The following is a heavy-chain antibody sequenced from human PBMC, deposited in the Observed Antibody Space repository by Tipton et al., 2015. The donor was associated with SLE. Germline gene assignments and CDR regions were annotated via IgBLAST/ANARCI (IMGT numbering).Heavy chain of an antibody. CDR2: IYTSGST. Sequence: TLSLTCTVSGDSISSRSYYWAWIRQPPGKGLEWIGRIYTSGSTNYNPSLKSRVTISKDTSKNQFSLRLSSVTAADTAVYYCVSELRSFDWLSVADCYYCMDVWGKGTTVTVSS. J-gene: IGHJ6*03. CDR3: VSELRSFDWLSVADCYYCMDV. V-gene: IGHV4-61*02. D-gene: IGHD3-9*01. CDR1: GDSISSRSYY.